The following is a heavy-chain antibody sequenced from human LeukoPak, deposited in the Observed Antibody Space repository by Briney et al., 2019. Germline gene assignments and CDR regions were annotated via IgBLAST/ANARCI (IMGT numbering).Heavy chain of an antibody. CDR3: ARDPGMGAFDI. CDR1: GFSFSSYE. CDR2: ISSSGSTI. J-gene: IGHJ3*02. D-gene: IGHD2-8*01. Sequence: GGSLRLSCAASGFSFSSYEMNWVRQAPGKGLEWVSYISSSGSTIYYADSVKGRFTISRDNAKNSLYLQMNSLRAEDTAVYYCARDPGMGAFDIWGQGTMVTVSS. V-gene: IGHV3-48*03.